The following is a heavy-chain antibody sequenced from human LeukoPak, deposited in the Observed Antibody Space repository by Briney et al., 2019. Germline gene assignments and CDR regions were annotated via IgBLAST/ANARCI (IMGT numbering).Heavy chain of an antibody. CDR1: GGSISSGGYY. Sequence: SQTLSLTCTVSGGSISSGGYYWSWIRQHPGKGLEWIGYIYYSGSTYYNPSLKSRVTISVDTSKNQFSLKLSSVTAADTAVYYCARDYGDYAHDAFDTWGQGTMVTVSS. CDR3: ARDYGDYAHDAFDT. CDR2: IYYSGST. D-gene: IGHD4-17*01. V-gene: IGHV4-31*03. J-gene: IGHJ3*02.